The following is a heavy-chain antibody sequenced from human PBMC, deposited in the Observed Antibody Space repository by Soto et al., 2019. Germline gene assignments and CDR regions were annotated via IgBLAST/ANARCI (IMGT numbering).Heavy chain of an antibody. CDR1: GGTFSIYA. V-gene: IGHV1-69*13. Sequence: EASVKVSCKASGGTFSIYASSWVRQAPGQGLEWMGGIIPIFGTANYAQKFQGRVTITADESTRTAYMELSSLRSEDTAVYYCARGGYYPPANYYYYYGMDVWGQGTTVTVSS. D-gene: IGHD2-8*01. CDR3: ARGGYYPPANYYYYYGMDV. CDR2: IIPIFGTA. J-gene: IGHJ6*02.